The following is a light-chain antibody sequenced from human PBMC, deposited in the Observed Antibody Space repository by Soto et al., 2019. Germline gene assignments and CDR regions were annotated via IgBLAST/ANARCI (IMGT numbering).Light chain of an antibody. CDR3: QQYYSAPYT. J-gene: IGKJ2*01. CDR2: WAS. CDR1: QSILYSSNNKNY. V-gene: IGKV4-1*01. Sequence: DIVMTQSPDSLAVSLGERATINCKSSQSILYSSNNKNYVTWYQHRPGQPPKLLVSWASTRESGVPDRFSGSGSGTDFTLTISSLQAEDVAVYYCQQYYSAPYTFGQGTKLEIK.